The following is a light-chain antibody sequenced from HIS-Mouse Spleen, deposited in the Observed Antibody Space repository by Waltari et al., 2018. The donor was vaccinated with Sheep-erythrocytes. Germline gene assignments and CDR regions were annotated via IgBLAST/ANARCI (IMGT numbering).Light chain of an antibody. Sequence: QLVLTQSPSASASLGASVKLTCPLSSGHSSYANQRHRQQPEKGPRYLMKLKRDGSHSKGDGIPDRFSGSSSGAERYLTISSLQSEDEADYYCQTWGTGLWVFGGGTKLTVL. CDR3: QTWGTGLWV. V-gene: IGLV4-69*01. J-gene: IGLJ3*02. CDR1: SGHSSYA. CDR2: LKRDGSH.